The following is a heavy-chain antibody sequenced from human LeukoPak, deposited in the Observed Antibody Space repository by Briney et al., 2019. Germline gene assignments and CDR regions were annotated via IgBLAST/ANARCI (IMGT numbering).Heavy chain of an antibody. CDR1: GFTVSTNY. J-gene: IGHJ5*02. CDR3: VKRRGRQQLVSWCDL. CDR2: IYSGGNT. V-gene: IGHV3-53*01. D-gene: IGHD6-13*01. Sequence: GGSLRLSCAASGFTVSTNYMSWVRQAPGKGLEWVSVIYSGGNTYYADSVKGRFIISSDNSKNTLYLQINSMIAEDTAVVYCVKRRGRQQLVSWCDLWGQETLVSVFS.